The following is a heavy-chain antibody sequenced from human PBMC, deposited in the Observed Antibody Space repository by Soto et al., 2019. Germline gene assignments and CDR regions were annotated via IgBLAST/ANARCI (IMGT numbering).Heavy chain of an antibody. CDR1: GYTFTSYA. CDR3: ARGVAARLAIFDY. CDR2: INAGNGNT. J-gene: IGHJ4*02. V-gene: IGHV1-3*01. D-gene: IGHD6-6*01. Sequence: ASVKVSCKASGYTFTSYAMHWVRQAPGQRLEWMGWINAGNGNTKYSQKFQGRVTITRDTSASTAYMELSSLRSEDTAVYYCARGVAARLAIFDYWGEGTLLTVSS.